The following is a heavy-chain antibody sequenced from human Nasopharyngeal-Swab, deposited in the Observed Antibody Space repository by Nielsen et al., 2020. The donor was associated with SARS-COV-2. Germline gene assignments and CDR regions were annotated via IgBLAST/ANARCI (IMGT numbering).Heavy chain of an antibody. D-gene: IGHD3-22*01. V-gene: IGHV1-8*01. J-gene: IGHJ6*02. CDR2: MNPNSGNT. CDR3: ARALTPYYYDSSGYYYRASYYYDGMDV. Sequence: WVRQAPGQGLEWMGWMNPNSGNTGYAQKFQGRVTMTRNTSISTAYMELSSLRSEDTAVYYCARALTPYYYDSSGYYYRASYYYDGMDVWGQGTTVTVSS.